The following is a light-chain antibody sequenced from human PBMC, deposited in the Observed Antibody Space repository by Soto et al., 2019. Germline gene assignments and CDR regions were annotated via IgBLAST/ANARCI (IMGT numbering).Light chain of an antibody. CDR3: AAWDDNLNAYV. CDR1: TSNIGTFY. CDR2: LGD. V-gene: IGLV1-47*02. Sequence: QSVLTQPPSASSTPGQTVTISCSGSTSNIGTFYVYWYQHLPGTAPKLLIYLGDQRASGVSDRFSGSKSGTSASLAINGLRSDDEADYYCAAWDDNLNAYVFGSGTQLNVL. J-gene: IGLJ1*01.